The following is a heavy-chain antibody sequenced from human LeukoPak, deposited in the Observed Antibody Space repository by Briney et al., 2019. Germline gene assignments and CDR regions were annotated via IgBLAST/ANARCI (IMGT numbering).Heavy chain of an antibody. Sequence: SETLSLTCAVYGGSFSGYYWSWIRQPPGKGLEWIGEINHSGSTNYNPSLKGRVTISVDTSKNQFSLKLSSVTAADTAVYYCARVLTGYYRKTWFDPWGQGTLVTVSS. D-gene: IGHD3-9*01. CDR2: INHSGST. J-gene: IGHJ5*02. V-gene: IGHV4-34*01. CDR1: GGSFSGYY. CDR3: ARVLTGYYRKTWFDP.